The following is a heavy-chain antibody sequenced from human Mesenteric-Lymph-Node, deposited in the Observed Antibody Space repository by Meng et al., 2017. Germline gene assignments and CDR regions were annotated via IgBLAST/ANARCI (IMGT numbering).Heavy chain of an antibody. CDR3: ARNPDYDYVWGSYRPYGMDV. D-gene: IGHD3-16*02. CDR2: INPNSGGT. Sequence: ALVKVSCKASGYTFTGYYMHWVRQAPGQGLEWMGWINPNSGGTNYAQKFQGRVTMTRDTSISTAYMELSRLRSDDTAVYYCARNPDYDYVWGSYRPYGMDVWGQGTMVTVSS. J-gene: IGHJ6*02. CDR1: GYTFTGYY. V-gene: IGHV1-2*02.